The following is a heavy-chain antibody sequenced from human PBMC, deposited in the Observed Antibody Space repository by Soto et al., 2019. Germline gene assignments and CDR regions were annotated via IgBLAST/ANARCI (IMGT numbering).Heavy chain of an antibody. D-gene: IGHD6-19*01. CDR2: IIPIFGTA. V-gene: IGHV1-69*13. CDR1: EGTFSSYA. CDR3: ARRSVAGTNWFDP. J-gene: IGHJ5*02. Sequence: SVKVSCKASEGTFSSYAISWVRQAPGQGLEWMGGIIPIFGTANYAQKFQGRVTITADESTSTAYMELSSLRSEDTAVYYCARRSVAGTNWFDPWGQGTLVTVSS.